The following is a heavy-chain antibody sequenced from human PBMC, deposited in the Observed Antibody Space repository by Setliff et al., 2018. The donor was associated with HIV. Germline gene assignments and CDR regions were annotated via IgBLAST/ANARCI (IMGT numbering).Heavy chain of an antibody. CDR3: ARESPDGLDY. D-gene: IGHD2-8*01. CDR2: IYSNGKT. CDR1: GGSISSRSYY. Sequence: KPSETLSLTCTVSGGSISSRSYYWSWLRQPAGKGLEWIGRIYSNGKTDYNPSLKNRVTISEDTSKNQFSLKVNSVTAADTAMYFCARESPDGLDYWGQGSLVTVSS. J-gene: IGHJ4*02. V-gene: IGHV4-61*02.